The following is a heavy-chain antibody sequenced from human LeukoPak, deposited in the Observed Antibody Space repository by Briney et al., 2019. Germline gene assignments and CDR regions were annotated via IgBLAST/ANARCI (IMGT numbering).Heavy chain of an antibody. D-gene: IGHD6-13*01. CDR1: GYNFTTYG. CDR3: ARYRSIVAADHFDY. CDR2: ISVYNGKT. V-gene: IGHV1-18*04. J-gene: IGHJ4*02. Sequence: ASVKVSCKASGYNFTTYGISWVRQAPGQGLEWMGWISVYNGKTKYAQKVQGRVTMTTDTSTTTAYMELRSLRSDDTAVYYCARYRSIVAADHFDYWGQGTLVTVSS.